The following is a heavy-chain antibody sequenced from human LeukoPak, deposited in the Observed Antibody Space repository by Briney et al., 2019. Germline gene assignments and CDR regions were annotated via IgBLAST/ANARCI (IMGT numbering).Heavy chain of an antibody. J-gene: IGHJ4*02. CDR1: SGSISSGVYY. CDR3: ARERRTSIFGVVSRQFDY. V-gene: IGHV4-31*03. CDR2: IYYTGST. Sequence: KPSQTLSLTCPVSSGSISSGVYYWSWIRQHPGKGLEWIGYIYYTGSTNYNPSLKSRVTISVDTSKNHFSLNLSSVTAADTAVYYCARERRTSIFGVVSRQFDYWGQGTLVTVSS. D-gene: IGHD3-3*01.